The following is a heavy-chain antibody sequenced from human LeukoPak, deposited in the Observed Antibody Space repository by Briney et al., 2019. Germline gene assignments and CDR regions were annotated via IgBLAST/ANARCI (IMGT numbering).Heavy chain of an antibody. Sequence: SETLSLTCTVSGGSISSYYWSWVRQPPGKGLEWIGYIYYSGNTNYNPSLKTRVTISVDTSKNQFSLKLSSVIAADTAVYYCARHCSGGRCNSVFDYWGQGILVTVSS. CDR1: GGSISSYY. CDR3: ARHCSGGRCNSVFDY. D-gene: IGHD2-15*01. J-gene: IGHJ4*02. CDR2: IYYSGNT. V-gene: IGHV4-59*08.